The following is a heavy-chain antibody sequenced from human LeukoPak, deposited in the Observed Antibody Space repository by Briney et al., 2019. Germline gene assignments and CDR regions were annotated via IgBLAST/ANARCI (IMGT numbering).Heavy chain of an antibody. Sequence: PGGSLRLSCAASGFTVSSNYMSWVRQAPGKGLEWVSVIYSGGSTYYADSVKGRFTISRDNSKNTLYLQMNSLRAEDTAVYYCARGPSGYAYYFDYWAREPWSPSPQ. J-gene: IGHJ4*02. V-gene: IGHV3-66*01. CDR3: ARGPSGYAYYFDY. CDR1: GFTVSSNY. D-gene: IGHD5-12*01. CDR2: IYSGGST.